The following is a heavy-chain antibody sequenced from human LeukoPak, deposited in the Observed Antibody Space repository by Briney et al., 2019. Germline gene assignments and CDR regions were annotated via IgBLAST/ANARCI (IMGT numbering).Heavy chain of an antibody. J-gene: IGHJ6*02. D-gene: IGHD3-22*01. CDR3: ARARPWDSSRSYYFGMDV. Sequence: GGSLRLSCEASGFTFSSHAIRWVRQAPGTGLEWVSSIPGSGGATYYADSVRGRFSISRDSSKNTVYLQMNSQRDEDTAVYYCARARPWDSSRSYYFGMDVWGHGTTVTVSS. V-gene: IGHV3-23*01. CDR1: GFTFSSHA. CDR2: IPGSGGAT.